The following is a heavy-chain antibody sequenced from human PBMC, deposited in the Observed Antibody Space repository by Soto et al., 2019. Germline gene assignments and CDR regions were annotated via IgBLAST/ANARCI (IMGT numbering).Heavy chain of an antibody. CDR2: IYSGGST. CDR3: AREVVPAADYYYYYYMDV. CDR1: GFTVSTKY. D-gene: IGHD2-2*01. J-gene: IGHJ6*03. Sequence: PGGSLRLSCAASGFTVSTKYMSWVRQAPGKGLEWGSVIYSGGSTFYADSVKGRFTISRDNSKNTLYLQMNSLRAEDTAVYYCAREVVPAADYYYYYYMDVWGKGTTVTVSS. V-gene: IGHV3-66*01.